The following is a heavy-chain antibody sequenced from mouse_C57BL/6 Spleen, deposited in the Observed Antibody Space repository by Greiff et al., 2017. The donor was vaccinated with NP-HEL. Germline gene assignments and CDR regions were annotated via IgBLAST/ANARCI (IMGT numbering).Heavy chain of an antibody. CDR2: ISYDGSN. J-gene: IGHJ4*01. CDR3: ARVSYGSSYAMDY. CDR1: GYSITSGYY. Sequence: EESGPGLVKPSQSLSLTCSVTGYSITSGYYWNWIRQFPGNKLEWMGYISYDGSNNYNPSLKNRISITRDTSKNQFFLKLNSVTTEDTATYYGARVSYGSSYAMDYWGQGTSVTVSS. D-gene: IGHD1-1*01. V-gene: IGHV3-6*01.